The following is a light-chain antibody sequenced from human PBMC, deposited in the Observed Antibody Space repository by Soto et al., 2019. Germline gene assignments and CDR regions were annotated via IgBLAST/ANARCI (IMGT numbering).Light chain of an antibody. CDR1: QGISNY. J-gene: IGKJ3*01. CDR2: AAS. Sequence: DIQMTQSPSSLSAFVGDSVTFTCRASQGISNYLAWYHQKPGKVPKLLVYAASTLHSQVPSRISGSGSGTEFTLTIRSLQPEYVGTYYCQHYHSPPFTFGPGTKLEIK. CDR3: QHYHSPPFT. V-gene: IGKV1-27*01.